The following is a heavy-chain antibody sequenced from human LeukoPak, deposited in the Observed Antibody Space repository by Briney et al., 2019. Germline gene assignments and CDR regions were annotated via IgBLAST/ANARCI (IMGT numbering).Heavy chain of an antibody. CDR3: AKDPENCSSTSCYAFWSLYYFDY. CDR2: ISPSGGIT. V-gene: IGHV3-23*01. Sequence: PGGSLRLSCAASGFTFSSHGMNWVRQAPGKGLEWVSGISPSGGITYYTDSVKGRFTISRDNSKNTVSLQMNSLRAEDTAVYYCAKDPENCSSTSCYAFWSLYYFDYWGQGTLVTVSS. D-gene: IGHD2-2*01. CDR1: GFTFSSHG. J-gene: IGHJ4*02.